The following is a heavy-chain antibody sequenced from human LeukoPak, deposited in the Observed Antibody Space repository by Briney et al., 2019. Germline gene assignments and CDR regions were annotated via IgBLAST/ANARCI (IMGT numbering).Heavy chain of an antibody. Sequence: GASVKVSCKASGYTFTSYGISWVRPAPGQGLEWMGWISAYNGNTNYAQKLQGRVTMTTDTSTSTAYMELRSLRSDDTAVYYCARVHPYYDYVWGSLYYFDYWGQGTLVTVSS. V-gene: IGHV1-18*01. CDR2: ISAYNGNT. CDR3: ARVHPYYDYVWGSLYYFDY. D-gene: IGHD3-16*01. J-gene: IGHJ4*02. CDR1: GYTFTSYG.